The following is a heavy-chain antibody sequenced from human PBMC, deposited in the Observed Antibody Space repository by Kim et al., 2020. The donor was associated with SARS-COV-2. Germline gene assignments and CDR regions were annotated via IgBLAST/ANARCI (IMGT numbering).Heavy chain of an antibody. CDR3: AKPGRIVGATTYYFDY. V-gene: IGHV3-30*02. J-gene: IGHJ4*02. D-gene: IGHD1-26*01. Sequence: SVKARLTISGANSKSTLYLQMNSLRAEDTAVYYCAKPGRIVGATTYYFDYWGQGTLVPVSS.